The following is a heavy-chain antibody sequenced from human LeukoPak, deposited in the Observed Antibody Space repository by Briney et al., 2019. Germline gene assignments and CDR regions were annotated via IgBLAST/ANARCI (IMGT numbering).Heavy chain of an antibody. J-gene: IGHJ4*02. V-gene: IGHV3-23*01. CDR1: EFTFSSYG. CDR3: AKRAGDY. Sequence: GGTLRLSCAASEFTFSSYGMSWVRQAPGKGLEWVSTISGSGGSTYYADSVKGRFTISRDNSKNTLFLHTHSLRAEDTAIYYCAKRAGDYWGQGTLVTISS. CDR2: ISGSGGST.